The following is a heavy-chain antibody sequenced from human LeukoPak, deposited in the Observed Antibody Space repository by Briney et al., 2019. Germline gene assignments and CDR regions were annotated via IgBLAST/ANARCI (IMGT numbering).Heavy chain of an antibody. V-gene: IGHV1-2*02. J-gene: IGHJ2*01. CDR1: GYTFTAYY. D-gene: IGHD2-21*02. Sequence: ASVRVSCKASGYTFTAYYMHWVRQAPGQGLEWVGWLNPNIGVTNYAQKFQGRVTITRDTSITTAYMELSGLRSDDTAFYYCARRAYCGVDCSLIGHFDLWGRGTLVTVSS. CDR2: LNPNIGVT. CDR3: ARRAYCGVDCSLIGHFDL.